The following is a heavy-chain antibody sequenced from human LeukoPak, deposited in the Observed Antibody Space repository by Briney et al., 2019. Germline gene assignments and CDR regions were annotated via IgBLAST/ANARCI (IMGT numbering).Heavy chain of an antibody. CDR2: IIPMFGTA. D-gene: IGHD6-6*01. CDR1: GGTFSSYA. J-gene: IGHJ4*02. Sequence: ASVKVSCKASGGTFSSYAISWVRQATGQGLEWMGGIIPMFGTANYAQKFQGRVTITEDKSTSTAYMELSSLRSEDTAGYYCARDPPGRPYSSSSYGWGQGTLVTVSS. V-gene: IGHV1-69*06. CDR3: ARDPPGRPYSSSSYG.